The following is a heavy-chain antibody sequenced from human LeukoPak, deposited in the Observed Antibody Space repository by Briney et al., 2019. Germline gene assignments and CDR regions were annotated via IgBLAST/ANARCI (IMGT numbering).Heavy chain of an antibody. CDR2: IAVGGGTT. CDR3: AKTIPYWYFDL. Sequence: GGSLRLSCAASGFTFSSSELSWVRQAPEKGLEWVSAIAVGGGTTYADSVVGRFIISRDNSKNTLYLQMSSLRAEDTAIYYCAKTIPYWYFDLWGRGTLVTVSS. D-gene: IGHD5-24*01. V-gene: IGHV3-23*01. J-gene: IGHJ2*01. CDR1: GFTFSSSE.